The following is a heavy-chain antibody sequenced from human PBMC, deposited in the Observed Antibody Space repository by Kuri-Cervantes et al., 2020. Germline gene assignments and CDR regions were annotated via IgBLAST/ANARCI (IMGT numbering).Heavy chain of an antibody. V-gene: IGHV4-34*01. CDR2: INHSGST. J-gene: IGHJ4*02. Sequence: SETLSLTCAVYGGSFSGYFWSWIRQPPGKGLEWIGEINHSGSTHYNPSLKSRVTISVDKSKNQLSLKLSSVTAADTAVYYCARDLPGIAVAGNNDYWGQGTLVTVSS. CDR3: ARDLPGIAVAGNNDY. CDR1: GGSFSGYF. D-gene: IGHD6-19*01.